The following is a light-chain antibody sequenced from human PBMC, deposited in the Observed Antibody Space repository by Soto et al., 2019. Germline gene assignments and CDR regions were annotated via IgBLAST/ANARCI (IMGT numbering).Light chain of an antibody. V-gene: IGLV2-8*01. CDR3: SSFAGSNNRYV. Sequence: QSVLTQPPSASGSPGQSVTISCTGTSSDVGGYNFVSWYQQHPGKAPKLMIYEVNKRPSGVPDRFSGSKSGNTASLTVSGLQAEEEADYYCSSFAGSNNRYVFGTGTKLTVL. CDR1: SSDVGGYNF. J-gene: IGLJ1*01. CDR2: EVN.